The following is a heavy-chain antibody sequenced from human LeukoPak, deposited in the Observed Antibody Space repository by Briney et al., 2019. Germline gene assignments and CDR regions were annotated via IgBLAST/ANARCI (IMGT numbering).Heavy chain of an antibody. D-gene: IGHD3-10*01. CDR2: IQYDGNNK. CDR3: AKDKSMARELDY. Sequence: GGSLRLSCAASGFTFSKYGMHWVRPAPGKGLEWLTFIQYDGNNKYYSDSVKGRFTISRDNSKNTLFLQMNSLRAEDTAVYYCAKDKSMARELDYWGQGTLVTVSS. V-gene: IGHV3-30*02. CDR1: GFTFSKYG. J-gene: IGHJ4*02.